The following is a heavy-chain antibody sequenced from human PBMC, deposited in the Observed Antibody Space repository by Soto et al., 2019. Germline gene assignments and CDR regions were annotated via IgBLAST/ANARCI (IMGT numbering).Heavy chain of an antibody. D-gene: IGHD6-13*01. CDR1: GGSVSSGSYY. Sequence: SETLSLTCTVSGGSVSSGSYYWSWIRQPPGKGLEWIGYIYYSGSTNYNPSLKSRVTISVDTSKNQFSLKLSSVTAADTAVYYCAREQAAAGTPLFDYWGQGTLVTVSS. J-gene: IGHJ4*02. CDR3: AREQAAAGTPLFDY. V-gene: IGHV4-61*01. CDR2: IYYSGST.